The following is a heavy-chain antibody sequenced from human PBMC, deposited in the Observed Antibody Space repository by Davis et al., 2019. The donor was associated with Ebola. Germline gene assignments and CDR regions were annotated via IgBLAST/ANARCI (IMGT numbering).Heavy chain of an antibody. J-gene: IGHJ4*02. CDR1: GFSFTSYA. D-gene: IGHD1-1*01. CDR3: AKDLGTSGIVDY. Sequence: GGSLRLSCAASGFSFTSYAMTWVRQAPGKGLQWVSVISASAGSTFYADSVKGRFTISRDNSKNTLYLQMNSLRGEDTAIYYCAKDLGTSGIVDYWGQGTLVTVS. V-gene: IGHV3-23*01. CDR2: ISASAGST.